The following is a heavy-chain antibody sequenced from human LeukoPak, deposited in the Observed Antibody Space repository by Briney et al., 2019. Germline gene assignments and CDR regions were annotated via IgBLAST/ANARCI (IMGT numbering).Heavy chain of an antibody. CDR1: GFTFSSYG. V-gene: IGHV3-33*01. CDR2: IWYDGSNK. J-gene: IGHJ4*02. CDR3: ARGEKYYFDY. Sequence: PGRSLRLSCAASGFTFSSYGMLWVRQAPGKGLEWVAVIWYDGSNKYYADSVKGRFTISRDNSKNTLYLQMNSLRAEDTAVYYCARGEKYYFDYWGQGTLVTVSS.